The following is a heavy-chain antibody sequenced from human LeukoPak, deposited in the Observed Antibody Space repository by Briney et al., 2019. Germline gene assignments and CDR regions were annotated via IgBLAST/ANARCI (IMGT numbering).Heavy chain of an antibody. D-gene: IGHD6-19*01. CDR2: INAGNGNT. Sequence: ASVKVSCKASGYTFTSYAMHWVRQAPGQRLEWMGWINAGNGNTKYSQKFQGRVTMTRNTSISTAYMELSSLRSEDTAVYYCARNSGWTHDAFDIWGQGTMVTVSS. CDR1: GYTFTSYA. V-gene: IGHV1-3*01. CDR3: ARNSGWTHDAFDI. J-gene: IGHJ3*02.